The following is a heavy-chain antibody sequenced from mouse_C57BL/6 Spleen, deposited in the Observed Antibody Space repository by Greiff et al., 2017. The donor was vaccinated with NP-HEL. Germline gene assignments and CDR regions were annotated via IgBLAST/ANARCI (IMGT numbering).Heavy chain of an antibody. D-gene: IGHD1-1*01. CDR2: IYPGDGDT. V-gene: IGHV1-82*01. Sequence: QVQLQQSGPELVKPGASVKISCKASGYAFSSSWMNWVKQRPGKGLEWIGRIYPGDGDTNYNGKFKGKATLTADKSSSTAYMQLSSLTSEDSAVYFCARSGRITTVVADFDYWGQGTTLTVSS. CDR1: GYAFSSSW. J-gene: IGHJ2*01. CDR3: ARSGRITTVVADFDY.